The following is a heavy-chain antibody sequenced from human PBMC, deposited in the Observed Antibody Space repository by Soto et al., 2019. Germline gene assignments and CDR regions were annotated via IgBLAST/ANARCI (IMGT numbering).Heavy chain of an antibody. CDR1: GYLFTTYG. D-gene: IGHD2-2*02. J-gene: IGHJ4*02. CDR3: ARSPNTHRFDS. Sequence: QVQLVQSGAEVTKPGASVNVSCKASGYLFTTYGVGWVRQAPGQGLEWIGWISPYNGNTKFAQNFRGRATMTTDTSTDTAYMELRNLRSDDTAIYYCARSPNTHRFDSWGQGTLVTVSS. V-gene: IGHV1-18*01. CDR2: ISPYNGNT.